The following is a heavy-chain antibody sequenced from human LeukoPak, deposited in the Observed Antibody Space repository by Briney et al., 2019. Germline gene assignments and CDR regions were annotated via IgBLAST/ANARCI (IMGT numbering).Heavy chain of an antibody. D-gene: IGHD3-3*01. Sequence: GGSPRLSCAASGFTFNIYGMNWVRQAPGKGLEWVAYIGGSGVATYYTDFVRGRFTISRDNARNSLYLQMNSLRDEDTAIYYCARGGQSADNWFDPWGQGILVTVSS. V-gene: IGHV3-48*02. CDR3: ARGGQSADNWFDP. CDR1: GFTFNIYG. J-gene: IGHJ5*02. CDR2: IGGSGVAT.